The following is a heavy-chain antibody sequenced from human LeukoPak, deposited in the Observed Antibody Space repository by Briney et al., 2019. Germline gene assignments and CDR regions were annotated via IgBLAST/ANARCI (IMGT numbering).Heavy chain of an antibody. D-gene: IGHD2-21*02. CDR2: ISGSGGST. CDR3: AKSSSAYCGGDCQEDV. V-gene: IGHV3-23*01. CDR1: GFTFSSYA. Sequence: TGGSLRLSCAASGFTFSSYAMSWVRQAPGKGLEWVSAISGSGGSTYYADSVKGRFTISRDNSKNTLYLQMNSLRAEDTAVYYCAKSSSAYCGGDCQEDVWGQGTTVTVSS. J-gene: IGHJ6*02.